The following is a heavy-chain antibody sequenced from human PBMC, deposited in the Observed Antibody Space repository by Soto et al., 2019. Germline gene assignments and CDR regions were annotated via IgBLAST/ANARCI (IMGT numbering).Heavy chain of an antibody. V-gene: IGHV4-39*01. Sequence: PSETLSLTCTVSGDSITNNIYFWAWIRQPPGKGLEWIGSIYYSGTTYYNPSLKSRVTISVDRSKNQFSLKLSSVTAADTAVSHCARHLSVDYFDYWGQG. CDR1: GDSITNNIYF. CDR3: ARHLSVDYFDY. J-gene: IGHJ4*02. CDR2: IYYSGTT.